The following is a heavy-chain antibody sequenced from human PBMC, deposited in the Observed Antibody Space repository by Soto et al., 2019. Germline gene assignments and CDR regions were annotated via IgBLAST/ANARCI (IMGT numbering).Heavy chain of an antibody. Sequence: QVQLVQSGAEVKKPGASVKVSCKASCYTFTSYGISWVRQAPGQGLEWMGWISAYNGNTNYAQKLQGRVTMTTDTSTSTAYMELRSLRSDDTAVYYCARAAYGGNFRFSGFDYWGQGTLVTVSS. CDR2: ISAYNGNT. D-gene: IGHD4-17*01. J-gene: IGHJ4*02. CDR3: ARAAYGGNFRFSGFDY. V-gene: IGHV1-18*04. CDR1: CYTFTSYG.